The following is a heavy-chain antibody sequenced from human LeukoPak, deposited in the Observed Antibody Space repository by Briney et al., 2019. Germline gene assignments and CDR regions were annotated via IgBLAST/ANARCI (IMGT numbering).Heavy chain of an antibody. CDR1: GFAFSDSW. CDR3: GRETWQAYNDFWSGYVTD. Sequence: GGSLRLSCAASGFAFSDSWMTWVRRAPGKGLEWVANIRQDGKSKYYVDSVKGRFTIPRDNAHSTLYLDMNSLTAEDTDIYYSGRETWQAYNDFWSGYVTDWGQGILVTVSS. D-gene: IGHD3-3*01. V-gene: IGHV3-7*01. J-gene: IGHJ4*02. CDR2: IRQDGKSK.